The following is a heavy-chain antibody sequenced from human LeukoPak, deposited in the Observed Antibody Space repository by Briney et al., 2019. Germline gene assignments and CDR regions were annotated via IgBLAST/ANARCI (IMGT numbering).Heavy chain of an antibody. D-gene: IGHD2-15*01. Sequence: PGGSLRLSCAATGFTFSSYSMNWVRQAPGKGLEWVSLISGDGGSTYYADSVKGRFTISRDNSKNSLYLQMNSLRTEDTALYYCAKEGVYCSGGSCYYYYYGMDVWGQGTTVTVSS. CDR2: ISGDGGST. J-gene: IGHJ6*02. V-gene: IGHV3-43*02. CDR1: GFTFSSYS. CDR3: AKEGVYCSGGSCYYYYYGMDV.